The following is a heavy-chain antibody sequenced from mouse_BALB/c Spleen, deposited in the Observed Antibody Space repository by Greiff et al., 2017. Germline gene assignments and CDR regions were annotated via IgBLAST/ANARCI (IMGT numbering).Heavy chain of an antibody. CDR1: GYTFTSYW. CDR2: INPSNGRT. J-gene: IGHJ2*01. Sequence: QVHVKQPGAELVKPGASVKLSCKASGYTFTSYWMHWVKQRPGQGLEWIGEINPSNGRTNYNEKFKSKATLTVDKSSSTAYMQLSSLTSEDSAVYYCARGWDNYFDYWGQGTTLTVSS. D-gene: IGHD3-3*01. CDR3: ARGWDNYFDY. V-gene: IGHV1S81*02.